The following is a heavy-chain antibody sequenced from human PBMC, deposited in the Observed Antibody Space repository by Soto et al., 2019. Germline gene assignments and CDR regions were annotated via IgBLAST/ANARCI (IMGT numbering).Heavy chain of an antibody. CDR2: IYHSGTT. Sequence: SETLSLTCAVSAGSISSTNWWTWVRQSPGKGLEWIGEIYHSGTTNYNPSLTSRVTLPVDKSNNQFSLKLTSVTAADTAVYYCARTSYSDGSGYYGMDVWGQGTTVTVSS. J-gene: IGHJ6*02. CDR1: AGSISSTNW. D-gene: IGHD3-22*01. CDR3: ARTSYSDGSGYYGMDV. V-gene: IGHV4-4*02.